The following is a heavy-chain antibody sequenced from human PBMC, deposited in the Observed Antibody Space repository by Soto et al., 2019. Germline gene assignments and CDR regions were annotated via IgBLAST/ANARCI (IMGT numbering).Heavy chain of an antibody. J-gene: IGHJ4*02. CDR1: GYTFTSYA. V-gene: IGHV1-3*01. D-gene: IGHD3-22*01. CDR3: ARELKDYDSSGYSRPRFDY. CDR2: INAGNGNT. Sequence: ASVKVSCKASGYTFTSYAMHWVRQAPGQRLEWMGWINAGNGNTKYSQKFQGRVTITADESTSTAYMELSRLRSDDTAVYYCARELKDYDSSGYSRPRFDYWGQGTLITVSS.